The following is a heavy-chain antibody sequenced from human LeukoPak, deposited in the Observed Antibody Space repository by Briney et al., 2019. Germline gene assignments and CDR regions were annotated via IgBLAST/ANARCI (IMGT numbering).Heavy chain of an antibody. CDR1: GFIFSSHG. CDR2: VTSRSAT. D-gene: IGHD6-19*01. CDR3: TTTRPYGTTWAGAFED. V-gene: IGHV3-23*01. Sequence: GGSLRLSCVASGFIFSSHGMSWVRQAPGKGLEWVSTVTSRSATHYTDSVKGRFITSRDSSKNTLFLQMNSLRADDTALYYCTTTRPYGTTWAGAFEDWGQGTPVTVSS. J-gene: IGHJ4*02.